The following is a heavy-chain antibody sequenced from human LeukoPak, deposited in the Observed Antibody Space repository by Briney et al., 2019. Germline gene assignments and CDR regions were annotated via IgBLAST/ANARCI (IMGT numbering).Heavy chain of an antibody. Sequence: EASVKVSCKASGYTFTSYGISWVRQAPGQGLEWMGWISAYNGNTNYAQKLQGRVTMTTDTSTSTAYMELRSLRSDDTAVYYCARDRYYYDSSGYFLDYWGQGTLVTVSS. CDR1: GYTFTSYG. V-gene: IGHV1-18*01. CDR3: ARDRYYYDSSGYFLDY. J-gene: IGHJ4*02. D-gene: IGHD3-22*01. CDR2: ISAYNGNT.